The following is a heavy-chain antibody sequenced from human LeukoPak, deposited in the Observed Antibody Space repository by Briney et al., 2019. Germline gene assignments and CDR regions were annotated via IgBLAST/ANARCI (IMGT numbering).Heavy chain of an antibody. V-gene: IGHV4-39*07. CDR2: IYYSGST. Sequence: KTSETLSLTCTVSGGSISSSSYYWGWIRQPPGKGLEWIGNIYYSGSTYYNPSLKSRVTISLDTSKNQFSLKLSSVTAADTAVYYCARDDYGRIDYWGQGTLVTVSS. CDR3: ARDDYGRIDY. J-gene: IGHJ4*02. CDR1: GGSISSSSYY. D-gene: IGHD4-17*01.